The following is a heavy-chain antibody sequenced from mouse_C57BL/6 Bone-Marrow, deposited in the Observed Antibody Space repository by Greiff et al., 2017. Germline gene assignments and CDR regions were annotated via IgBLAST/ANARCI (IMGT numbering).Heavy chain of an antibody. V-gene: IGHV1-55*01. J-gene: IGHJ2*01. CDR1: GYTFTSYW. D-gene: IGHD2-4*01. CDR3: ARGGYDSTTLFDY. CDR2: IYPGSGST. Sequence: QVQLQQPGAELVKPGASVKMSCKASGYTFTSYWITWVKQRPGQGLEWIGDIYPGSGSTNYNEKFKSKATLTVDTSSSTAYMQLSSLTSEDSAVYYCARGGYDSTTLFDYWGQGTTLTDSS.